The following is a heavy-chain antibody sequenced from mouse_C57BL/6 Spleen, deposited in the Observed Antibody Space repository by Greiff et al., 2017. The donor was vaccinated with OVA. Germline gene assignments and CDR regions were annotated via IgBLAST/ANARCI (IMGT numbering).Heavy chain of an antibody. V-gene: IGHV1-78*01. D-gene: IGHD1-1*01. CDR1: GYTFTVHT. J-gene: IGHJ4*01. CDR2: IYPRDGST. CDR3: ARSHYYGSSFYAMDY. Sequence: QVQLQQSDAELVKPGASVKISCKVSGYTFTVHTIHWMKQRPEQGLEWIGYIYPRDGSTKYNEKFKGKATLTADKSSSTAYMQLNSLTSEDSAVYFCARSHYYGSSFYAMDYWGQGTSVTVSS.